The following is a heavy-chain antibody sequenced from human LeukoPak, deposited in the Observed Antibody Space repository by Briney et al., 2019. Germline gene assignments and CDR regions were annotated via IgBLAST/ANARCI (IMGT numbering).Heavy chain of an antibody. D-gene: IGHD6-19*01. J-gene: IGHJ4*02. V-gene: IGHV1-46*04. Sequence: ASVKVSCKASRYTFTSYYLHWVRQAPGQGLEWMGIINPSGGSTNYAQKLEGRVTMTRDTSITTVYMGLSSLRSEDTAVYYCARPRGGWYNFEYWGQGTLVTVSS. CDR1: RYTFTSYY. CDR2: INPSGGST. CDR3: ARPRGGWYNFEY.